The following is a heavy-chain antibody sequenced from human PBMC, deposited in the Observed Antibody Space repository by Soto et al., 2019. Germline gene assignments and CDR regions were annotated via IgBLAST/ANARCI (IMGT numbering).Heavy chain of an antibody. CDR2: IHPGDSNT. CDR1: GFSFVDFL. J-gene: IGHJ5*02. CDR3: AKRAYNPYDIQRFEWLDQ. V-gene: IGHV5-51*01. Sequence: PGEALNISCKFSGFSFVDFLICVVRQVPGQFLEWVGIIHPGDSNTLYSRSLQGQVTISADKSVDTIYLQWNSLKASDTAIYYCAKRAYNPYDIQRFEWLDQWGQGTMVNVSS. D-gene: IGHD3-9*01.